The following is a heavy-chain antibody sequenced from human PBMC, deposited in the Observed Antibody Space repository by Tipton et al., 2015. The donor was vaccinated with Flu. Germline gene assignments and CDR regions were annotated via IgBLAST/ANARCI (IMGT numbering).Heavy chain of an antibody. J-gene: IGHJ4*02. Sequence: GSLRLSCAASGFTVSSNYMSWVRQAPGKGLEWVSVIYSGGSTYYADSVKGRFTISRDNSKNTLYLQMNSLRAEDTAVYYCARSRSRYSSGIDYWGQGTLVTVSS. CDR1: GFTVSSNY. CDR2: IYSGGST. D-gene: IGHD6-19*01. V-gene: IGHV3-66*01. CDR3: ARSRSRYSSGIDY.